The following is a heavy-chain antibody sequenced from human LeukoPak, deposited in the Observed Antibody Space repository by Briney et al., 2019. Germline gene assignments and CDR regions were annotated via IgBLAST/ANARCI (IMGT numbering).Heavy chain of an antibody. J-gene: IGHJ4*02. V-gene: IGHV1-2*02. Sequence: ASVKVSCKASGDTFTGYYMHWVRQAPGQGLEWMGWINPNSGGTNYAQKFQGRVTMTRDTSISTAYMELSRLRSDDTAVYYCARGQLNWINQYYFDYWGQGTLVTVSS. CDR3: ARGQLNWINQYYFDY. CDR1: GDTFTGYY. CDR2: INPNSGGT. D-gene: IGHD1/OR15-1a*01.